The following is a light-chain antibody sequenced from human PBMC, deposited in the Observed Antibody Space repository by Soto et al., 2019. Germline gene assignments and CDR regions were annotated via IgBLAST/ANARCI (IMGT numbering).Light chain of an antibody. CDR2: SNN. Sequence: QSVLTQPPSASGTPGQKVTISCSGSSSNIGSNPVNWYQQLPGTAPKLLIYSNNQRPSGVPDRFSGSKSGTSASLASSGLQSEDDADYYCAAWDDSLNGPVFGGGTKLTVL. CDR3: AAWDDSLNGPV. J-gene: IGLJ3*02. CDR1: SSNIGSNP. V-gene: IGLV1-44*01.